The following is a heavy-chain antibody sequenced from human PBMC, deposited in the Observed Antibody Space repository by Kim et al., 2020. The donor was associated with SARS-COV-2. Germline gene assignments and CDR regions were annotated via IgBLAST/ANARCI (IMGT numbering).Heavy chain of an antibody. CDR3: TTVFNDFWSGYWEGGDAFDI. V-gene: IGHV3-15*01. J-gene: IGHJ3*02. Sequence: RFTISRDDSKNTLYLQMNSLKTEDTAVYYCTTVFNDFWSGYWEGGDAFDIWGQGTMVTVSS. D-gene: IGHD3-3*01.